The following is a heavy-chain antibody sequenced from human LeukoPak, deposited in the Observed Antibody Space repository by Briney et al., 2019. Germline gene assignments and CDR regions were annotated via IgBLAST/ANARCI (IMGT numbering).Heavy chain of an antibody. J-gene: IGHJ4*02. CDR3: AREYNYFDY. Sequence: KPSETLSLTCTVSGDSISSYYWTWIRQPPGKGLEWIGYIYYSGSTNYNPSLKSRVTISVDTSKNHFSLKLNSVTAADTAVYYCAREYNYFDYWGQGTLVTVSS. CDR1: GDSISSYY. V-gene: IGHV4-59*01. D-gene: IGHD5-18*01. CDR2: IYYSGST.